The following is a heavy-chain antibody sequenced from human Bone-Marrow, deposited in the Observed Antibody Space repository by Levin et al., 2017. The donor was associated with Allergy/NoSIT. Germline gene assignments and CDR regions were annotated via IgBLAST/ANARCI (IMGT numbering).Heavy chain of an antibody. CDR1: GASISSGNFY. D-gene: IGHD3-10*01. CDR3: ARERWTPYGSGTFYVFDS. V-gene: IGHV4-31*03. Sequence: RTSETLSLTCTVSGASISSGNFYWSWIRQHPGKGLEWIGYIYYNGNTRYNPSLKSRLAMSVDTSTSQFSLNLTSVTAADTAVYYCARERWTPYGSGTFYVFDSWGQGTLVVVSS. CDR2: IYYNGNT. J-gene: IGHJ4*02.